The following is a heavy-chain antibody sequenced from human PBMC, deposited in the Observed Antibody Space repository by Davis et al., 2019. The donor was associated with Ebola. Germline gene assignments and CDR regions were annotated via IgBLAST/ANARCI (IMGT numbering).Heavy chain of an antibody. CDR2: MNPNSGNT. D-gene: IGHD4-17*01. CDR3: ARRRSSRMATVTYFDY. J-gene: IGHJ4*02. Sequence: AASVKVSCKASGYTFTSYDINWVRQATGQGLEFMGWMNPNSGNTGYAQNFQGRVTMTRDTSITTAYMELSSLRSEDTAVYYCARRRSSRMATVTYFDYWGQGTLVTVSS. CDR1: GYTFTSYD. V-gene: IGHV1-8*01.